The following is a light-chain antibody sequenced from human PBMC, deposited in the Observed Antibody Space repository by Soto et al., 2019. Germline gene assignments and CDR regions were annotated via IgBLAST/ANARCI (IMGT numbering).Light chain of an antibody. CDR1: SGSVSTSFY. Sequence: QTVVTQEPSLSVSPGGTVTLTCGLSSGSVSTSFYPSWHQQTPGQAPRTLIHSTNIRSSGVPDRFSGSIVGVKAALSITGAQTDDECDYFCVLYLGAGISLFGGGTKLTVL. V-gene: IGLV8-61*01. J-gene: IGLJ2*01. CDR2: STN. CDR3: VLYLGAGISL.